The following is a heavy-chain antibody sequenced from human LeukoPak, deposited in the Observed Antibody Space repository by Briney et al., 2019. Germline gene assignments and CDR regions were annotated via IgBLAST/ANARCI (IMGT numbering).Heavy chain of an antibody. Sequence: SETLSLTCTVSGGSITPNFWSWVRQPPGKGLEWIGYIYYTGSTIYNPSVKSRVTISVDTSKSQFSLKLSSVTAADTAVYYCARPIAAAANDAFDIWGQGTMVTVSS. CDR3: ARPIAAAANDAFDI. J-gene: IGHJ3*02. D-gene: IGHD6-13*01. CDR1: GGSITPNF. CDR2: IYYTGST. V-gene: IGHV4-59*08.